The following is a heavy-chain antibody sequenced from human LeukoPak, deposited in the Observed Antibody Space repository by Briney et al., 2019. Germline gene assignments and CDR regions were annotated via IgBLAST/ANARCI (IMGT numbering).Heavy chain of an antibody. V-gene: IGHV5-51*01. CDR2: IYPGDSDT. CDR1: GYSFTSYW. Sequence: GESLKISCKGSGYSFTSYWIGWVRQMPGKGLEWMGIIYPGDSDTRYSPSFQGQVTISADESISTAYLQWSSLKASDTAMYYCARIDWFGELSSNGMDVWGQGTTVTVSS. D-gene: IGHD3-10*01. CDR3: ARIDWFGELSSNGMDV. J-gene: IGHJ6*02.